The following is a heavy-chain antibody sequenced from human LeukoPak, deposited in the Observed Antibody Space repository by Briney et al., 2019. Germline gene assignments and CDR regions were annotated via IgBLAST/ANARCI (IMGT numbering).Heavy chain of an antibody. CDR3: AKDRQQWLRGSFDY. D-gene: IGHD6-19*01. CDR1: GFTFSSYS. Sequence: GGSLRLSCAASGFTFSSYSMNWVRQAPGKGLEWVSYISSSSSTIYYADSVKGRFTISRDNAKNSLYLQMNSLRAEDTAVYYCAKDRQQWLRGSFDYWGQGTLVTVSS. J-gene: IGHJ4*02. V-gene: IGHV3-48*01. CDR2: ISSSSSTI.